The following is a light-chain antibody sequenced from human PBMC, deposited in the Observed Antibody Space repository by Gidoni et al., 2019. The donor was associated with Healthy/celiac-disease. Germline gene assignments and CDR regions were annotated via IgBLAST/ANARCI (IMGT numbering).Light chain of an antibody. Sequence: DIQMTQSPSSLSASVGDSVTITCRASQSISSYLNWYQQKPGKAPKLLIYAASSLQSGVPSRFSGSGSGTDFTLTISSLQPEDFATYYCQQSYSTLPCTFGQGTKLEIK. CDR2: AAS. J-gene: IGKJ2*02. CDR1: QSISSY. CDR3: QQSYSTLPCT. V-gene: IGKV1-39*01.